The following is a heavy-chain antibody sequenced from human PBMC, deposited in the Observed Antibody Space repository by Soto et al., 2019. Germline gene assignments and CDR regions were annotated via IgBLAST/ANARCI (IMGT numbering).Heavy chain of an antibody. CDR2: ISDDGVSK. J-gene: IGHJ4*02. D-gene: IGHD3-10*01. V-gene: IGHV3-30*03. CDR3: ARAYYFGSGTSYALYY. Sequence: GGSLRLSCAASGFTFSNYGMHWVRQAPGKGLEWVAVISDDGVSKYYADSVQGRFTISRDNSESAVFLQMNSLRPDDTALYFCARAYYFGSGTSYALYYWGQGTQVTVSS. CDR1: GFTFSNYG.